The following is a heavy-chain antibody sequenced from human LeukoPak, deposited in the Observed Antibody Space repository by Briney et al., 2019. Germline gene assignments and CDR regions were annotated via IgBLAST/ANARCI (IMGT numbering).Heavy chain of an antibody. D-gene: IGHD4-17*01. CDR2: TYYRSKWYN. CDR1: GDSVSSNSAA. CDR3: ARGPGLRMGAFDI. Sequence: SQTLSLTCAISGDSVSSNSAACNWVRQSPSRGLEWLGRTYYRSKWYNDSAGSVKSRITIKPDTSKNQFSLQLNSVTPEDTAVYYCARGPGLRMGAFDIWGQGTVVSVSS. V-gene: IGHV6-1*01. J-gene: IGHJ3*02.